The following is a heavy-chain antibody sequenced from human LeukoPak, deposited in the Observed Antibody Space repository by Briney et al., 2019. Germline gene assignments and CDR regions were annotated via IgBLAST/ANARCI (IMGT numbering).Heavy chain of an antibody. J-gene: IGHJ4*02. CDR1: GGSISSGGYY. CDR3: ARGPRSSGWTFDY. V-gene: IGHV4-31*03. Sequence: SETLSLICTVSGGSISSGGYYWSWIRQHPGKGLEWIGYIFHSGSTSYNPSLKSRATISVDTSKNQFSLKLSSVTAADTAVYYCARGPRSSGWTFDYWGQGTLVTVSS. D-gene: IGHD6-19*01. CDR2: IFHSGST.